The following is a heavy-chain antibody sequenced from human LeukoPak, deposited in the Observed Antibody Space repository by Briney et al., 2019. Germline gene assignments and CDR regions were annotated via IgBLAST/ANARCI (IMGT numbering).Heavy chain of an antibody. CDR3: AKGGSSSSSLGYFDY. Sequence: GGSLRLSCAASGFTFEAYGTHWVRKAPGKGLRWGSAISRNSGRIGYADSVKGRFTISRANAKNSLYLQMNSLRAEDMALYYCAKGGSSSSSLGYFDYWGQGTLVTVSS. CDR2: ISRNSGRI. CDR1: GFTFEAYG. V-gene: IGHV3-9*03. D-gene: IGHD6-6*01. J-gene: IGHJ4*02.